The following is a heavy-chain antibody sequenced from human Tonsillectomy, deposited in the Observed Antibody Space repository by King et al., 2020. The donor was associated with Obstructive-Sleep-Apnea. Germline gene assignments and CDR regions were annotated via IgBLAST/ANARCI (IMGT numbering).Heavy chain of an antibody. V-gene: IGHV7-4-1*02. CDR3: AYCSSTSCSQYYYYGMDV. J-gene: IGHJ6*02. Sequence: VQLVESGSELKKPGASVKVSCKASGYSFTRYAMNWVRQAPGQGLEWMGWINTNTRNPTYAQGFTGRFVFSLDTSVSTEYLQISSLKAEDTAMYYCAYCSSTSCSQYYYYGMDVWGQGTTVTVSS. D-gene: IGHD2-2*01. CDR2: INTNTRNP. CDR1: GYSFTRYA.